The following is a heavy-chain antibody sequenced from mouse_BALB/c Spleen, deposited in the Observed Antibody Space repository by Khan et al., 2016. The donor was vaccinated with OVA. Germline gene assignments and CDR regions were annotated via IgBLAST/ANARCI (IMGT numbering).Heavy chain of an antibody. CDR1: GYSFTGYF. CDR3: ARIYGSDFDY. V-gene: IGHV1-20*02. D-gene: IGHD1-1*01. J-gene: IGHJ2*01. CDR2: INPHIGET. Sequence: VQLQQSGPELVKPGASVKISCKASGYSFTGYFIHWVMQSHEKSLEWIGRINPHIGETFYNQKFRGKATLTVDESSSTAHMELRSLASEDSAVYFCARIYGSDFDYWGQGTTLTVSS.